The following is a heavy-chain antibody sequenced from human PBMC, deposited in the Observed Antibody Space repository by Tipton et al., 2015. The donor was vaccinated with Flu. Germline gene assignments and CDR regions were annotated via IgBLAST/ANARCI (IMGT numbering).Heavy chain of an antibody. Sequence: TLSLTCTVSGGSVSSHDWSWIRQPAGKGLEWIGRIYNSGSTKYNPSLKSRVTISVDTSKNQFSLNLSSVTTADTAMYYCARDHLSYSHFVSSWAYDAFDIWGQGTLVTVSS. D-gene: IGHD2-2*01. CDR3: ARDHLSYSHFVSSWAYDAFDI. CDR1: GGSVSSHD. CDR2: IYNSGST. V-gene: IGHV4-4*07. J-gene: IGHJ3*02.